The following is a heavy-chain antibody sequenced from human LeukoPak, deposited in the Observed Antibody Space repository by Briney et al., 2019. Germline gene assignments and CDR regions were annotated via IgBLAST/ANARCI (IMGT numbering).Heavy chain of an antibody. CDR3: ARPSVDGSGSYPY. V-gene: IGHV5-10-1*01. J-gene: IGHJ4*02. D-gene: IGHD3-10*01. CDR1: GYRFTSYW. Sequence: GESLKISCKVSGYRFTSYWITWVRQVPGKGLEWMGTIDPSDSYTNYSPSFQGHVTISADKSISTAYLQWSSLKASDTAMFYCARPSVDGSGSYPYWGQGTLVTVSS. CDR2: IDPSDSYT.